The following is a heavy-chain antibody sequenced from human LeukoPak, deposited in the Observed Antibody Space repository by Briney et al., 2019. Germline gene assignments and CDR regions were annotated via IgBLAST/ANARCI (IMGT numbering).Heavy chain of an antibody. CDR1: GFTFSSYS. V-gene: IGHV3-21*01. CDR2: ISSSSSYI. Sequence: AGGSLRLSCAASGFTFSSYSMNWVRQAPGKGLEWVSSISSSSSYIYYADSVKGRFTISRDNAKNSLYLQMNSLRAEDTAVYYCARGLSSWGVGAESGRAFDIWGQGTMVTVSS. D-gene: IGHD1-26*01. J-gene: IGHJ3*02. CDR3: ARGLSSWGVGAESGRAFDI.